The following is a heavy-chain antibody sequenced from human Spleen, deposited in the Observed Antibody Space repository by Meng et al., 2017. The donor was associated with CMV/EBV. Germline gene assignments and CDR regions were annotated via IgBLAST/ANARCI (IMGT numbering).Heavy chain of an antibody. D-gene: IGHD2-15*01. CDR3: ARKTGQDCSGGSCYYYGMDV. CDR2: INHSGST. J-gene: IGHJ6*02. Sequence: SETLSLTCSVNGESFSGYYWSWIRQSPGKGLEYIGEINHSGSTDYNPSLKSRVTMSVDTSKKQVSLKMTSMTAADTAVYYCARKTGQDCSGGSCYYYGMDVWGQGTTVTVSS. V-gene: IGHV4-34*01. CDR1: GESFSGYY.